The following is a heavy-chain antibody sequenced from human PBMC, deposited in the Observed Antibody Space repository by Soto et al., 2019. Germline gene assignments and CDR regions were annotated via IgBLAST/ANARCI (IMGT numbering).Heavy chain of an antibody. D-gene: IGHD4-17*01. Sequence: GGSLRLSCAASGFTFSNYAMCWVRQAPGKGLEWVSTISGSGGTTYYADSVKGRLTISRDNSKNTLYLQMNSLTTGDTAIYYCAKDSIGLGDYVLYSWGQGTLVTVSS. J-gene: IGHJ4*02. CDR1: GFTFSNYA. V-gene: IGHV3-23*01. CDR2: ISGSGGTT. CDR3: AKDSIGLGDYVLYS.